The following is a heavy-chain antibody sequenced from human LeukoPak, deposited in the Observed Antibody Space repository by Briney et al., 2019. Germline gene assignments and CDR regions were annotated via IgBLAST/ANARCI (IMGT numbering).Heavy chain of an antibody. CDR2: IYHSGST. J-gene: IGHJ3*02. D-gene: IGHD3-16*01. CDR1: GYSLSSGYY. V-gene: IGHV4-38-2*01. Sequence: PSETLSLTCAVSGYSLSSGYYWGWIRQPPGKGLEWIGSIYHSGSTYCNPSLKSRVTISVDTSKNQFSLKLSSVTAADTAVYYCARHVSPNDAFDIWGQGTMVTVSS. CDR3: ARHVSPNDAFDI.